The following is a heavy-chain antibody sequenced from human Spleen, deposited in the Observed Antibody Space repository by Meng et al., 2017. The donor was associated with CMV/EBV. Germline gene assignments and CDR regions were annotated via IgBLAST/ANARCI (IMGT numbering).Heavy chain of an antibody. V-gene: IGHV3-74*01. Sequence: GESLKISCAASGFTFSSYWMHWVRQAPGKGLVWVSRINSDGSDTSYADSVKGRFTISRDNAKNTLYLPMNSLRAEDTAVYYCASRGDYPWWFDYWGQGTLVTVSS. CDR1: GFTFSSYW. D-gene: IGHD4-17*01. CDR2: INSDGSDT. J-gene: IGHJ4*02. CDR3: ASRGDYPWWFDY.